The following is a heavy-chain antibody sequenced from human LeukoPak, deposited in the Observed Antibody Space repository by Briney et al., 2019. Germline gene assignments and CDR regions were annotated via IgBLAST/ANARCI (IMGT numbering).Heavy chain of an antibody. CDR3: ARGGEHSVTEQQPRNYYYGIDV. D-gene: IGHD6-13*01. Sequence: PGGSLRLSCAASGFTFSDYSMTWVRQAPGKGLEWVANINPGGGEKYYVDSVRGRFTISRDNAKNSLYLQMNSLRVEDTAVYYCARGGEHSVTEQQPRNYYYGIDVWGQGTTVTVSS. CDR2: INPGGGEK. J-gene: IGHJ6*02. CDR1: GFTFSDYS. V-gene: IGHV3-7*01.